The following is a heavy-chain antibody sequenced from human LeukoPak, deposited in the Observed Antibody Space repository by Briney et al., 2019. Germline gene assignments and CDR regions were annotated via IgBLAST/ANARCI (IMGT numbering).Heavy chain of an antibody. CDR2: IRRKASGGTT. CDR1: GFTFGNYS. J-gene: IGHJ4*02. V-gene: IGHV3-49*04. D-gene: IGHD4-11*01. Sequence: GGSLRLSCTASGFTFGNYSMSWVRQPPGKGLEWVGLIRRKASGGTTEYAASVKGRFTISRDDSKSIAYLQMNSLITEDTAVYYCTRGYSIDYWGQGTLVTVSS. CDR3: TRGYSIDY.